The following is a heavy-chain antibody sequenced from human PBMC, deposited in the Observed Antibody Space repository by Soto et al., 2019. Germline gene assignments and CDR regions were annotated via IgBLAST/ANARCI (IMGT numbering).Heavy chain of an antibody. Sequence: ASVKVSCKASGYTFTGYYMHWVRQAPGQGLEWMGWINPNSGGTNYAQKFQGWVTMTRDTSTTTAYMELRSLTSDDTAVYYCARDFTKSSSWPYYFDYWGQGTLVTVSS. V-gene: IGHV1-2*04. CDR2: INPNSGGT. D-gene: IGHD6-13*01. CDR1: GYTFTGYY. J-gene: IGHJ4*02. CDR3: ARDFTKSSSWPYYFDY.